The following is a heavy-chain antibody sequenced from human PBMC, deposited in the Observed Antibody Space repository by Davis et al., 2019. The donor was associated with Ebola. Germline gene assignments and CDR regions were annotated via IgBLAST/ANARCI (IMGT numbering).Heavy chain of an antibody. J-gene: IGHJ4*02. CDR3: SRGEGRYYHDSSGYYPFEY. D-gene: IGHD3-22*01. CDR2: ISTDGCNK. Sequence: GESLKISCAVSGFTFTNYAMHWVRRAPGKGLDWVVVISTDGCNKNHADSVNGRFTVSRDNFNNMWYLQMNSLRPEDTAVYYCSRGEGRYYHDSSGYYPFEYWGQGALVTVSS. V-gene: IGHV3-30*04. CDR1: GFTFTNYA.